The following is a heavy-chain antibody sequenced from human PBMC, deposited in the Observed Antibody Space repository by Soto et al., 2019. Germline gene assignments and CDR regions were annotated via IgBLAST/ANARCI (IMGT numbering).Heavy chain of an antibody. V-gene: IGHV4-34*01. CDR3: ARLYDFWSGYYLKYFDY. Sequence: SESLALXCAVCGGSLRGYYWAWIRKKPGKGLEWIGEINHRGRTNHNPSLKRRVTISVDTSKNQFSLKLSSVTAADTAVYYCARLYDFWSGYYLKYFDYWGQGILVTVSS. CDR2: INHRGRT. CDR1: GGSLRGYY. D-gene: IGHD3-3*01. J-gene: IGHJ4*02.